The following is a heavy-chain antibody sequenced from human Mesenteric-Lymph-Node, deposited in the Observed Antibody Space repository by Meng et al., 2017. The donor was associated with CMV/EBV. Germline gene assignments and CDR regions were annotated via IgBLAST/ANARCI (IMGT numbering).Heavy chain of an antibody. CDR1: GGSISSSGYS. V-gene: IGHV4-39*01. D-gene: IGHD2-2*01. Sequence: SGGSISSSGYSWGWIRQPPGKGLEWIGSVYSSGTTYNNPSLKSRITISLDTSKNQFSLNLSSVTAADTGVYYCASRYCSTTTCLFGSWGQGTLVTVSS. J-gene: IGHJ4*02. CDR3: ASRYCSTTTCLFGS. CDR2: VYSSGTT.